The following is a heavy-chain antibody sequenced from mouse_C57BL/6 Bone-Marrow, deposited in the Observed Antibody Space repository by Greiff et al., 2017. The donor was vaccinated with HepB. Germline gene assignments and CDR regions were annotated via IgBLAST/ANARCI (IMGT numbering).Heavy chain of an antibody. CDR2: INSNGGST. V-gene: IGHV5-6-3*01. Sequence: EVQGVESGGGLVQPGGSLKLSCAASGFTFSSYGMSWVRQTPDKRLGLVATINSNGGSTYYPDSVKGRFTISRDNAKNTLYLQMSSLKSEDTAMYYCARDDYWGQGTTLTVSS. J-gene: IGHJ2*01. CDR1: GFTFSSYG. CDR3: ARDDY.